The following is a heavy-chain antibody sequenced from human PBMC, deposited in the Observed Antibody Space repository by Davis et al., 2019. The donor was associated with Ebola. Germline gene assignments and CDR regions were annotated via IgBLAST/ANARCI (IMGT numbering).Heavy chain of an antibody. D-gene: IGHD5-12*01. J-gene: IGHJ6*02. V-gene: IGHV1-18*01. CDR3: ARDLSVGLRAYSLDYYGMDV. CDR2: ISAYNGNT. Sequence: ASVKVSCKASGYTFTSYGISWVRQAPGQGLEWMGWISAYNGNTNYAQKFQGRVTMTRDTSTSTVYMELSSLRSEDTAVYYCARDLSVGLRAYSLDYYGMDVWGQGTTVTVSS. CDR1: GYTFTSYG.